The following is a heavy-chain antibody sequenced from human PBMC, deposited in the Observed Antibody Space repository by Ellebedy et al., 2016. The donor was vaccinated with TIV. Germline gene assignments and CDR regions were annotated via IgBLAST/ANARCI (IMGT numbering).Heavy chain of an antibody. CDR3: ARGPLGGTPRAFDS. CDR2: IWYEGSYK. V-gene: IGHV3-33*01. D-gene: IGHD1-26*01. Sequence: GESLKISCAASGFRFSSYGIHWVRQAPGKGLEWVALIWYEGSYKYYGDSVKGRFTISRDDSKNTVYLQMNSRRADDTAIYHCARGPLGGTPRAFDSWGQGTLVTVSS. J-gene: IGHJ4*02. CDR1: GFRFSSYG.